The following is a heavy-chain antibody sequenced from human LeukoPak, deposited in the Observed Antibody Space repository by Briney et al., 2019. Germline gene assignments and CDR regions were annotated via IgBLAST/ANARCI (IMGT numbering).Heavy chain of an antibody. V-gene: IGHV4-59*08. CDR1: GGSISSYY. Sequence: SETLSLTCTVSGGSISSYYWSWIRQPPGKGLEWIGYIYYSGSTNYNPSLKSRVTLSVDTSRNQFSLRLSSVTAADTAVYYCARLPLRSHFDYWGQGTLVTVSS. CDR3: ARLPLRSHFDY. J-gene: IGHJ4*02. CDR2: IYYSGST.